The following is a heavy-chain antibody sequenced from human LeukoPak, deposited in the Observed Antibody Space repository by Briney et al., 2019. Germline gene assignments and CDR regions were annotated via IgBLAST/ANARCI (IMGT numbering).Heavy chain of an antibody. V-gene: IGHV4-61*10. CDR2: MYNSEST. D-gene: IGHD3-10*01. Sequence: ETLSLTCTVSGGSVSSGSYYWSWIRQSAGKGLEWIGRMYNSESTNYNPSLKSRVTMSVDTSTNQFSLKLSSVTAADTALYYCARDSKYYNWGSYYDYWGQGTLVTVSS. CDR1: GGSVSSGSYY. CDR3: ARDSKYYNWGSYYDY. J-gene: IGHJ4*02.